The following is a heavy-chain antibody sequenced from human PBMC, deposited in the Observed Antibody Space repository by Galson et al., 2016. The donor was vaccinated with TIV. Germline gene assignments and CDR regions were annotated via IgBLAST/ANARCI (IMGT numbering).Heavy chain of an antibody. V-gene: IGHV3-11*01. CDR2: VSSSAITI. J-gene: IGHJ6*03. D-gene: IGHD3-3*01. Sequence: SLRLSCAASGFRFSDYYMNWIRQAPGKGLEWVSYVSSSAITIYYADSVKGRFTISRDNAKNLLYLQMNGLRVEDTAVYYCAKGGLIFGVPGHYMDVWGKGTTVTVSS. CDR1: GFRFSDYY. CDR3: AKGGLIFGVPGHYMDV.